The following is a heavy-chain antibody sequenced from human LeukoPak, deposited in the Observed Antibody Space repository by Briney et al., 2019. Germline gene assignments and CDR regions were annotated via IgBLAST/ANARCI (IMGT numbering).Heavy chain of an antibody. CDR1: GYTFTSYD. CDR2: IIPIFGTA. Sequence: SVKVSCKASGYTFTSYDINWVRQATGQGLEWMGGIIPIFGTANYAQKFQGRVTITADKSTSTAYMELSSLRSEDTAVYYCARGDGYNYIFNYWGQGTLVTVSS. D-gene: IGHD5-24*01. J-gene: IGHJ4*02. CDR3: ARGDGYNYIFNY. V-gene: IGHV1-69*06.